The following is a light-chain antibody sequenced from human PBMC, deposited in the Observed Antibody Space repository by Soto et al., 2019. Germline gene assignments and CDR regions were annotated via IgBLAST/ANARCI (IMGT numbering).Light chain of an antibody. Sequence: QSALTQPPXASGSPGQSVTISCTGTSSDVGGYNYVSWYQQHPGRAPKLMIYEVNKRPSGVPDRFSGSKSXXXXXXXXXGLXAEDEADYYCSSYAGSNNLGVF. CDR3: SSYAGSNNLGV. CDR1: SSDVGGYNY. V-gene: IGLV2-8*01. CDR2: EVN. J-gene: IGLJ2*01.